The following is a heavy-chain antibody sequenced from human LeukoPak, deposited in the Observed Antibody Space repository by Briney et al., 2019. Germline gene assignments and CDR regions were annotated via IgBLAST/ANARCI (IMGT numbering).Heavy chain of an antibody. D-gene: IGHD3-10*01. CDR1: GFTFCNYG. V-gene: IGHV3-33*01. CDR2: IWYDGSNK. J-gene: IGHJ4*02. CDR3: AGSYYNVFDY. Sequence: PGRSLRLSCAASGFTFCNYGMHWVRQAPGKGLEWVALIWYDGSNKYYADSVKGRFTISRDNSKNTLYLQMNSLRAEDTAVYYCAGSYYNVFDYGGQGTLVTVSS.